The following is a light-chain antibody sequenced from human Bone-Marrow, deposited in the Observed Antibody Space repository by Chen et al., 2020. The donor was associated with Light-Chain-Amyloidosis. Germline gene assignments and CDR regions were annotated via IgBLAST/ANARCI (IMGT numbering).Light chain of an antibody. V-gene: IGLV3-25*03. Sequence: SYELTQPPLVSVSPGQTARITCTGDDLPMKYAYWYQQKPVQAPVLVIHRDTERPSGISERFSGSSSGTTATLTISGVQAEDEADYHCQSADSSGTYEVIFGGGTKLTVL. CDR2: RDT. CDR1: DLPMKY. J-gene: IGLJ2*01. CDR3: QSADSSGTYEVI.